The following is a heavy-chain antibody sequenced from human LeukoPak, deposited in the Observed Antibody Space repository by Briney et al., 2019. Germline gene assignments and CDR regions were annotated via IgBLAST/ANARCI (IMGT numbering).Heavy chain of an antibody. J-gene: IGHJ4*02. Sequence: GASVKVSCKASGYTFTSYGISWVRQAPGQELEWMGWISAYNGNTNYAQKLQGRVTMTTDTSTSTAYMELRSLRSDDTAVYYCARDYGSGSYFHHFDYWGQGTLVTVSS. CDR3: ARDYGSGSYFHHFDY. D-gene: IGHD3-10*01. V-gene: IGHV1-18*04. CDR1: GYTFTSYG. CDR2: ISAYNGNT.